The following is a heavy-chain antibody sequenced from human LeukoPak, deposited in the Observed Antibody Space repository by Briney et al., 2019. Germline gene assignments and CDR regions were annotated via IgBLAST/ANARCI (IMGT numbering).Heavy chain of an antibody. V-gene: IGHV3-21*01. D-gene: IGHD2-2*01. J-gene: IGHJ6*03. Sequence: GGSLRLSCAASGFTFSSYSMNWVRQAPGKGLEWVSSISSSSSYIYYADSVKGRFAISRDNAKNSLYLQMNSLRAEDTAVYYCARARHLRYCSSTSCPMDVWGKGTTVTVSS. CDR3: ARARHLRYCSSTSCPMDV. CDR1: GFTFSSYS. CDR2: ISSSSSYI.